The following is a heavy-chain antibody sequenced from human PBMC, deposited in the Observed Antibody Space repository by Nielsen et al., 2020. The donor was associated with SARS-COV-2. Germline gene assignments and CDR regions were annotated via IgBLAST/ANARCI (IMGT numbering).Heavy chain of an antibody. CDR2: ISSSSSAI. CDR3: ARDRYGAF. Sequence: WIRQPPGKGLEWVSSISSSSSAIYYADSVKGRFTISRDNAKNSLYLQMNSLRDEDTAVYYCARDRYGAFWGQGTLVTVSS. D-gene: IGHD3-16*01. V-gene: IGHV3-48*02. J-gene: IGHJ4*02.